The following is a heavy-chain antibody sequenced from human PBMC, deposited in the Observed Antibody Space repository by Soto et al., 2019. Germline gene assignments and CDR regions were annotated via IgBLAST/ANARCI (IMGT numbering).Heavy chain of an antibody. D-gene: IGHD3-10*01. J-gene: IGHJ4*02. CDR2: IYYSVST. Sequence: PSETLSLTCTVSGGSISSSSYYWGWIRQPPGKGLEWIGSIYYSVSTYYNPSLKSRVTISVDTSKNQFSLKLSSVTAADTAVYYCARHPSYYGSGSYYEAFDYWGQGTLVIV. CDR1: GGSISSSSYY. CDR3: ARHPSYYGSGSYYEAFDY. V-gene: IGHV4-39*01.